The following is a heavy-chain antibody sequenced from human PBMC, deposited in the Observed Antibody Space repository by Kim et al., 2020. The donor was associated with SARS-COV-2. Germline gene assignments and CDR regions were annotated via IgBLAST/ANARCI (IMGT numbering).Heavy chain of an antibody. CDR2: ISYDGSNK. J-gene: IGHJ4*02. V-gene: IGHV3-30*04. CDR1: GFTFSSYA. Sequence: GGSLRLSCAASGFTFSSYAMHWVRQAPGKGLEWVAVISYDGSNKYYADSVKGRFTISRDNSKNTLYLQMNSLRAEDTAVYYCARESSIVVVPAALMDYWGQGTLVTVSS. D-gene: IGHD2-2*01. CDR3: ARESSIVVVPAALMDY.